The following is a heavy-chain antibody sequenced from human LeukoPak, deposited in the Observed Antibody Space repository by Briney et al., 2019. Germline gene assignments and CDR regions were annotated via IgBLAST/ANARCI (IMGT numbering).Heavy chain of an antibody. J-gene: IGHJ4*02. CDR2: IKSTTVDATP. CDR1: GLTFSNAW. V-gene: IGHV3-15*01. CDR3: TTGPGNSGY. D-gene: IGHD4-23*01. Sequence: GGSLRLSCAVSGLTFSNAWMSWVRQAPGKGLEWVGRIKSTTVDATPEYTAPVKGRFTISRDDSKNTVYPQMNSLKTEDTAVYYCTTGPGNSGYWGQGTLVTVSS.